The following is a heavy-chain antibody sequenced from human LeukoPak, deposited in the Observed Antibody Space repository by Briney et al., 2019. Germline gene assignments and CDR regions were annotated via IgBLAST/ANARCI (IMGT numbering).Heavy chain of an antibody. CDR1: GYTLTELS. J-gene: IGHJ4*02. CDR2: FDPEDGET. D-gene: IGHD3-22*01. Sequence: ASVKVSCKVSGYTLTELSMHWVRQAPGKGLEWMGGFDPEDGETIYAQKFQGRVTMTEDTSTDTAYMELSSLRSEDTAVYYCATAGLYYYDSSGRPLDYWGQGTLVTVSS. CDR3: ATAGLYYYDSSGRPLDY. V-gene: IGHV1-24*01.